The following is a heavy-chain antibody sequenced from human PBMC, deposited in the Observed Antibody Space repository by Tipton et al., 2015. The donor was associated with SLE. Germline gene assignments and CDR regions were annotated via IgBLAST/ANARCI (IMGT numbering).Heavy chain of an antibody. CDR1: GFTFSTYA. CDR2: ISYDGGNK. Sequence: AVSGFTFSTYAMHWVRQAPGKGLEWVAVISYDGGNKYYADSVKGRFTISRDNSKNTLYLQMNSLRAEDTAVYYCARALGDYGYYYGMDVWGQGTTVTVSS. D-gene: IGHD4-17*01. V-gene: IGHV3-30*04. J-gene: IGHJ6*02. CDR3: ARALGDYGYYYGMDV.